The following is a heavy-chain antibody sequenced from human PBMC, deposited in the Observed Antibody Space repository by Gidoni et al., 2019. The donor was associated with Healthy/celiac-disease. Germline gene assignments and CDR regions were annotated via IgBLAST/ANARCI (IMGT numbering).Heavy chain of an antibody. Sequence: EVQLVESGGGLVKPGGSLRLSCAASGFTFSSYSLNWVCQAPGKGLEWVSSISSSSSYIYYADSVKGRFTISRDNAKNSLYLQMNSLRAEDTAVYYCARDGINWECDYWGQGTLVTVSS. D-gene: IGHD7-27*01. CDR2: ISSSSSYI. CDR3: ARDGINWECDY. V-gene: IGHV3-21*01. J-gene: IGHJ4*02. CDR1: GFTFSSYS.